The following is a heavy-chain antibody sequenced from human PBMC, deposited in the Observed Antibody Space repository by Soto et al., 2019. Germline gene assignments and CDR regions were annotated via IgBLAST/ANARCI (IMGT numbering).Heavy chain of an antibody. J-gene: IGHJ6*02. CDR3: ARAGGDTAMAYYYYYGMDV. V-gene: IGHV1-2*02. D-gene: IGHD5-18*01. CDR2: INPNSGGT. CDR1: GYTFTGYY. Sequence: ASVKVSCKASGYTFTGYYMHWVRQAPGRGLEWMGWINPNSGGTNYAQRFQGRVTMTRDTSISTAYMELSRLRSDDTAVYYCARAGGDTAMAYYYYYGMDVWGQGTTVTVSS.